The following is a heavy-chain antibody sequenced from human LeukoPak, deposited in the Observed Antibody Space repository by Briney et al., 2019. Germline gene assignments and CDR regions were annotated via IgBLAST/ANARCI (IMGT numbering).Heavy chain of an antibody. J-gene: IGHJ6*02. Sequence: GGSLRLSCAASGFDLGHYEVNWVRQAPGKGLEWIAHISVRAATIYYGDSVEGRFTISRDDAKNSLFLQMNSLRVEDTAIYYCATLWFGEYGMDVWGQGTTVTVSS. CDR3: ATLWFGEYGMDV. CDR1: GFDLGHYE. CDR2: ISVRAATI. D-gene: IGHD3-10*01. V-gene: IGHV3-48*03.